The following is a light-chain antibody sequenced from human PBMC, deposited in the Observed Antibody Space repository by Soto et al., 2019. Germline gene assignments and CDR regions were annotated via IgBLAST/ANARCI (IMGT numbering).Light chain of an antibody. CDR1: QSLLHLNGNNY. J-gene: IGKJ3*01. Sequence: DIVLTQSPLSLSVTPGEPASFSCRANQSLLHLNGNNYLDWYLQKPGQSPHLLIYLGSNRASGVPDRFSGSVSATDFTLKISRVEADDVGVYYCMQALETPVTFGPGTKVDIK. CDR2: LGS. V-gene: IGKV2-28*01. CDR3: MQALETPVT.